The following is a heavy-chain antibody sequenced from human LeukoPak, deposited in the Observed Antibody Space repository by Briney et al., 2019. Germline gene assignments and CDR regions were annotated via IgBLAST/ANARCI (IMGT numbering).Heavy chain of an antibody. CDR3: ARDQYSSSWYFFDP. J-gene: IGHJ5*02. V-gene: IGHV1-69*13. Sequence: SVKVSCKASGYTFTSYGISWVRQAPGQGLEWMGGIIPIFGTANYAQKFQGRVTITADESTSTAYMELSSLRSEDTAVYYCARDQYSSSWYFFDPWGQGTLVTVSS. D-gene: IGHD6-13*01. CDR1: GYTFTSYG. CDR2: IIPIFGTA.